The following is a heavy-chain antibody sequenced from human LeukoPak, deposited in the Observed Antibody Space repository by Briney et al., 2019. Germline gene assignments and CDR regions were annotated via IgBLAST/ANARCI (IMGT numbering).Heavy chain of an antibody. J-gene: IGHJ4*02. Sequence: SETLPLTCTVSGGSVSSGSYYWSWIRQPPGKGLEWVGEINHSGSTSYNPSLKSRVTISVDTSKNQFSLKLSSVTAADTAVYYCARGLSSYYWGQGTLVTVSS. CDR2: INHSGST. CDR1: GGSVSSGSYY. CDR3: ARGLSSYY. V-gene: IGHV4-39*07. D-gene: IGHD6-13*01.